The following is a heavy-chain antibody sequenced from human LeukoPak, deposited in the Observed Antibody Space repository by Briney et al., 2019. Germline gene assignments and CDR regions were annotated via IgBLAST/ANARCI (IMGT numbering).Heavy chain of an antibody. Sequence: RASVKVSCKASGGTFSSYAISWVRQAPGQGLEWTGGIIPIFGTANYAQKFQGRVTITADESTSTAYMELSSLRSEDTAVYYCARTVVYSSSSPYYYGLDVWGQGTTVTVSS. CDR2: IIPIFGTA. V-gene: IGHV1-69*13. D-gene: IGHD6-6*01. CDR1: GGTFSSYA. J-gene: IGHJ6*02. CDR3: ARTVVYSSSSPYYYGLDV.